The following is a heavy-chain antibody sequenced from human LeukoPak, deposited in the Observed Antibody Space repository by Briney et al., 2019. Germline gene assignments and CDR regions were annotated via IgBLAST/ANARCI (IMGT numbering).Heavy chain of an antibody. J-gene: IGHJ5*02. CDR1: GFTFNYYG. Sequence: GRSLRLSCAASGFTFNYYGIHWVRQAPGKGLEWVAVISFDGTNKYYTDSVKGRFTISRDNAKNSLYLQMNSLRAEDTAVYYCAREANPWGYGSGGSCYSCWFDPWGQGTLVTVSS. CDR3: AREANPWGYGSGGSCYSCWFDP. V-gene: IGHV3-30*03. CDR2: ISFDGTNK. D-gene: IGHD2-15*01.